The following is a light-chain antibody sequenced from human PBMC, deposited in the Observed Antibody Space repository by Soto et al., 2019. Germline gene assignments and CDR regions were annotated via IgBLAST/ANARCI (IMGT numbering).Light chain of an antibody. CDR3: QQYNTWHPRYT. J-gene: IGKJ2*01. CDR1: QSVGSY. Sequence: EIVMTQSPATLSVSPGGRATLSCRASQSVGSYLAWYQQRPGQPPRLLIYGASTRATGIPARFSGSGSGTEFSLTISSLQSEDFAVYYCQQYNTWHPRYTFGQGTKLEIK. V-gene: IGKV3-15*01. CDR2: GAS.